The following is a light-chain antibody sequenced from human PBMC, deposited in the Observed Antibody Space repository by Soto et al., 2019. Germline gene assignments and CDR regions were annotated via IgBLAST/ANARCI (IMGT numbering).Light chain of an antibody. J-gene: IGKJ4*01. Sequence: DIQLTQSLSFLSASIGDRVTLTCRASQGIFSYLAWYQQKPGKAPKLLISAASTLQSGVPSRFSGSGSGTEFTLTISSLQPEDFATYYCQQLNSFPLTFGGGTKVEIK. CDR1: QGIFSY. V-gene: IGKV1-9*01. CDR2: AAS. CDR3: QQLNSFPLT.